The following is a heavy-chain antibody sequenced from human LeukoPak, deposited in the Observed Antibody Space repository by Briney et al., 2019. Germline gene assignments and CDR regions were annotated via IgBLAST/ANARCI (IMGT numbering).Heavy chain of an antibody. CDR3: ARVTIWGSYRYEDY. V-gene: IGHV3-48*04. CDR2: ISSSSSTI. Sequence: PGGSLRLSWAASGFTFSSYSMNWVRQAPGKGLEWVSYISSSSSTIYYADSVKGRFTISRDNAKNSLYLQMNSLRAEDTAVYYCARVTIWGSYRYEDYWGQGTLVTVSS. CDR1: GFTFSSYS. J-gene: IGHJ4*02. D-gene: IGHD3-16*02.